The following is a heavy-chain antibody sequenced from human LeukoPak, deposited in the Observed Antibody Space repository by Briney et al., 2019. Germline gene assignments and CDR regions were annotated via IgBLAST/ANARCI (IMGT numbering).Heavy chain of an antibody. D-gene: IGHD2-8*01. Sequence: GGSLRLSCEPSGFTFSNYAMSWVRQAPGKGLEWVSGISGSGSNTYYADSVKGRFTISRDNSKNTLYLQINSLRTDNTAVYYCAREDIVLMVYTLDYWGQGTLVTVSS. CDR1: GFTFSNYA. CDR3: AREDIVLMVYTLDY. CDR2: ISGSGSNT. V-gene: IGHV3-23*01. J-gene: IGHJ4*02.